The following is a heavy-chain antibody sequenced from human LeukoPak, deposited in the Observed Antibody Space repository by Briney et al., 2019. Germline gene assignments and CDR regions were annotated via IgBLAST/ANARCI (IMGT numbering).Heavy chain of an antibody. V-gene: IGHV4-59*01. D-gene: IGHD3-10*01. CDR1: GGSISSYY. CDR3: ARITAKVYYYMDV. J-gene: IGHJ6*03. CDR2: IYYSGST. Sequence: SETLSLTCTVSGGSISSYYWSWIRQPPGKGLEWIGYIYYSGSTNYNPSLKSRVTISVDTSKNQFSLKLSSVTAADTAVYYCARITAKVYYYMDVWGKGTTVTISS.